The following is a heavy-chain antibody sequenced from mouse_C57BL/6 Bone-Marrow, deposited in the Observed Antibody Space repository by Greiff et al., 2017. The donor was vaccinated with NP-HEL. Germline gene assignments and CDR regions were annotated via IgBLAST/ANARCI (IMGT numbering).Heavy chain of an antibody. D-gene: IGHD2-1*01. CDR2: IYPRAGST. CDR3: ASMDGNYSWFAY. CDR1: GYTFTSYD. Sequence: QVQLQQSGPELVKPGASVKLSCKASGYTFTSYDINWVKQRPGQGLEWIGWIYPRAGSTKYNEKFKGKATLTVDTSSSTAYMELHSLTSEDSSVYFCASMDGNYSWFAYWGQGTLVTVSA. V-gene: IGHV1-85*01. J-gene: IGHJ3*01.